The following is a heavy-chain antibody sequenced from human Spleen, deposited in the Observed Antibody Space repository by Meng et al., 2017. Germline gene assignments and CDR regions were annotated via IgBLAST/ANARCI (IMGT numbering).Heavy chain of an antibody. CDR1: GDSISSINW. V-gene: IGHV4-4*02. D-gene: IGHD1-1*01. J-gene: IGHJ5*02. CDR2: INHSGGT. Sequence: QLQLQESGPGLVQPSGTLSLTCAVSGDSISSINWWSWVRQPPGRGLEWIGEINHSGGTNYNPSLKGRVTISVDTSKNQLSLKLTSVTAADTAVYYCADRPNQLWFDPWGQGTLVTVSS. CDR3: ADRPNQLWFDP.